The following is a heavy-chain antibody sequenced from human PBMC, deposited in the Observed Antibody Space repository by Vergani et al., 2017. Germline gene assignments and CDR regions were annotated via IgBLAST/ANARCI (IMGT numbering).Heavy chain of an antibody. CDR2: ISSSSAAI. J-gene: IGHJ4*02. CDR1: GFTFRPYT. V-gene: IGHV3-48*01. CDR3: AKERDCSNYGFDD. Sequence: EVQLVESGGGLVQPGGSLRLSCVASGFTFRPYTMNWVRQGPGKGLEWLSYISSSSAAINYADSVKGRFTISRDNAKNSLYLQMNSLRAEDTALYYCAKERDCSNYGFDDWCRGTLVAVAS. D-gene: IGHD4-11*01.